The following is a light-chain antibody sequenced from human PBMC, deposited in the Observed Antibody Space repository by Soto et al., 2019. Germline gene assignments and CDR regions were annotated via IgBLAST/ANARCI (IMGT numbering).Light chain of an antibody. CDR1: HSVSSNY. CDR2: DVS. Sequence: EIVLTQSPGTLSLSPGERAILSCRSSHSVSSNYLAWYQQKPGQAPRLLIYDVSSRATGIPDRFSGSGSGTDFTLTISRLEPVDFAVYYCQQYGISPTFGQGTNVEIK. V-gene: IGKV3-20*01. J-gene: IGKJ1*01. CDR3: QQYGISPT.